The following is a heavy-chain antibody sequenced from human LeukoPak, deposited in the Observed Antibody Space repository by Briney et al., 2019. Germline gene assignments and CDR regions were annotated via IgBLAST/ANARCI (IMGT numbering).Heavy chain of an antibody. V-gene: IGHV4-59*01. D-gene: IGHD6-13*01. J-gene: IGHJ5*02. Sequence: SETLSLTCTVSGGSINSYHWSWIRLRPGKGLEWIGYIFYSGSTNYNPSLKSRVTMSVDTSKNQFSLKLSSVTAADTAVYYCARDSYSSSWYENWFDPWGQGTLVTVSS. CDR2: IFYSGST. CDR1: GGSINSYH. CDR3: ARDSYSSSWYENWFDP.